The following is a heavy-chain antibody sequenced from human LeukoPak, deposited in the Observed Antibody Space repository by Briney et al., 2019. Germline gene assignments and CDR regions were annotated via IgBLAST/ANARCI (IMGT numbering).Heavy chain of an antibody. J-gene: IGHJ5*02. V-gene: IGHV3-7*03. Sequence: LPGGSLRLSCAASGFTFSSYWMSWIRQAPGKGLEWVADIKQDGSEKYYVDSVKGRFTISRDNAKNSLYLQLNSLRTDHTAVYYCTTDRYYFDPWGQGTLVTVSS. CDR1: GFTFSSYW. CDR2: IKQDGSEK. CDR3: TTDRYYFDP. D-gene: IGHD3-22*01.